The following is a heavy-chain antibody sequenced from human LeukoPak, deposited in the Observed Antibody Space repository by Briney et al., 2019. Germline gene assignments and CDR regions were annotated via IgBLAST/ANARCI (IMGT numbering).Heavy chain of an antibody. CDR2: INPSGST. V-gene: IGHV4-34*01. CDR3: ASNYGGNGFDY. Sequence: SETLSLTCTVYGGSFSAYYWTWIRQPPGKGLEWIGEINPSGSTNYNPSLKSRVTISVDRSKNQFSLKLSSVTAADTAVYYCASNYGGNGFDYWGQGTLVTVSS. D-gene: IGHD4-23*01. CDR1: GGSFSAYY. J-gene: IGHJ4*02.